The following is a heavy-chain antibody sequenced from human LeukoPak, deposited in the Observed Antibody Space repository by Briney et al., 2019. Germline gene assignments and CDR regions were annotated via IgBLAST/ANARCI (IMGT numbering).Heavy chain of an antibody. Sequence: TLSLTCTVSGGSISSGSYYWSWIRQPAGKGLEWIGRIYTSGSTNYNPSLKGRDTISVDTSKNQFSLKLSSVTAADTAVYYCARVDLRYCSGGSCPFDYWGQGTLVTVSS. CDR2: IYTSGST. CDR3: ARVDLRYCSGGSCPFDY. D-gene: IGHD2-15*01. V-gene: IGHV4-61*02. J-gene: IGHJ4*02. CDR1: GGSISSGSYY.